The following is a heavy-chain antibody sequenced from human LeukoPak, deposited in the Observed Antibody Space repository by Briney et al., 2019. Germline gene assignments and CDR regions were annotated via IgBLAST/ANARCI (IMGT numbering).Heavy chain of an antibody. V-gene: IGHV3-21*01. Sequence: KPGGSLRLSCAASGFTFSSYSMNWVRQAPGKGLEWVSSISSSSSYIYYADSVKGRFTISRDNAKNSLYLQMNSLRAEDTAVYYCAREGYYDSSGYPTFDYWGQGTLVTVSS. J-gene: IGHJ4*02. CDR1: GFTFSSYS. CDR2: ISSSSSYI. CDR3: AREGYYDSSGYPTFDY. D-gene: IGHD3-22*01.